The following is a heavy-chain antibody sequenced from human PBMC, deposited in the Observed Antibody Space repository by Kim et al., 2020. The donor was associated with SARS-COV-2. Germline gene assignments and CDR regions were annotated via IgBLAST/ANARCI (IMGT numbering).Heavy chain of an antibody. CDR3: VSTQTFDY. J-gene: IGHJ4*02. CDR2: EGSKK. V-gene: IGHV3-7*01. Sequence: EGSKKNFGDSVKGRFTISRAKAKNSLFLQMNSLRVEDTAVYYCVSTQTFDYWGQGNLVIISS.